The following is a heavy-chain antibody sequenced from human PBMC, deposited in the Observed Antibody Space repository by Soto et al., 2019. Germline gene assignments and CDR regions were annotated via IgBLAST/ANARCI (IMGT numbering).Heavy chain of an antibody. CDR1: GFAFSNSW. D-gene: IGHD2-21*01. V-gene: IGHV3-7*03. Sequence: EVHLVESGGGLAQPGGSLRLSCAASGFAFSNSWMNWVRQAPGKGLEWVAKIKGDGSERYYVGSVKGQFSISRDNAGNSLHLQMNSLRAEDTAVYYCVRQRWGLFDYWGQGTLVTVSS. J-gene: IGHJ4*02. CDR3: VRQRWGLFDY. CDR2: IKGDGSER.